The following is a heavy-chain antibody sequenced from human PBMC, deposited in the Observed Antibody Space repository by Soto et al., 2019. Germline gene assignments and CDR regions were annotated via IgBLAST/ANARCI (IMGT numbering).Heavy chain of an antibody. D-gene: IGHD3-16*02. CDR1: GFTFSSYY. V-gene: IGHV3-48*04. CDR2: ICGDSGTI. CDR3: ARVDVVARAGKIDY. Sequence: VQLVESGGGLVQPGGSLRLSCAASGFTFSSYYMSWIRQAPGKGLEWVAYICGDSGTIYYADSVKGRFTISRDNAKNSLYLQVNSLRAEDTAVYYCARVDVVARAGKIDYWGQGTLVTVSS. J-gene: IGHJ4*02.